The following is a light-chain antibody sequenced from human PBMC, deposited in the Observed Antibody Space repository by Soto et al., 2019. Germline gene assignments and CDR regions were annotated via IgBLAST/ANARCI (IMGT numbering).Light chain of an antibody. J-gene: IGKJ4*01. CDR2: TAS. Sequence: DIQMTQSPSTLSASVGDRVTITCRASQSISSWLAWYQQKPGKAPKLLIYTASNLESGVPSRFSGSGSGTDFTLTISSLQPEDFATYYCQQSYGIPPVTFGGGTKVDIK. V-gene: IGKV1-39*01. CDR1: QSISSW. CDR3: QQSYGIPPVT.